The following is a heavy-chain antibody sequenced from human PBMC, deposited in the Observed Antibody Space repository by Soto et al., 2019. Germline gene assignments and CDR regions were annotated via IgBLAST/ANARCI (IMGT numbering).Heavy chain of an antibody. CDR3: AKDRTIFGANDLGMDV. CDR2: MNPNSGNT. V-gene: IGHV1-8*01. J-gene: IGHJ6*02. Sequence: ASVKVSCKASGYTFTSYDINWVRQATGQGLEWMGWMNPNSGNTGHAQKFQGRVTMTRNTSISTAYMELSSLRSEDTAVYYCAKDRTIFGANDLGMDVWGQGTTVTVSS. D-gene: IGHD3-3*01. CDR1: GYTFTSYD.